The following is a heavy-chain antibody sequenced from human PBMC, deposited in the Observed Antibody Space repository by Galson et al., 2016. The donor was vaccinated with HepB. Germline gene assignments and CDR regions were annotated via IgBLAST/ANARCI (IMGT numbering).Heavy chain of an antibody. J-gene: IGHJ4*02. CDR1: GLTFSSSA. CDR2: ISSSSVYI. CDR3: ARESGNFDAGYIYLDY. Sequence: SLRLSCAASGLTFSSSAMNWVRQAPGKGLEWVSYISSSSVYIQYADSVKGRFTISRDTAKNSLYLQMNSLRGEDTALYFCARESGNFDAGYIYLDYWGQGTLVTASS. V-gene: IGHV3-21*05. D-gene: IGHD4-23*01.